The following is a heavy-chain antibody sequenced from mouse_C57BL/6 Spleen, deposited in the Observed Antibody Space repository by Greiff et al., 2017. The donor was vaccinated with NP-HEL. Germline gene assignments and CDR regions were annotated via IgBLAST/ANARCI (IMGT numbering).Heavy chain of an antibody. V-gene: IGHV3-6*01. J-gene: IGHJ2*01. Sequence: ESGPGLVKPSQSLSLTCSVTGYSITSGYYWNWLRQFPGNKLEWMGYISYDGSNNYNPSLKNRISITRDTSKNQFFLKLNSVTTEDTATYYCARAGPIYYYGSFDYWGQGTTLTVSS. CDR2: ISYDGSN. CDR3: ARAGPIYYYGSFDY. D-gene: IGHD1-1*01. CDR1: GYSITSGYY.